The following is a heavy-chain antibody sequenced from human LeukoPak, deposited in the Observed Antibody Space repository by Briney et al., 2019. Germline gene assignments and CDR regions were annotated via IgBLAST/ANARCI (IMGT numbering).Heavy chain of an antibody. CDR3: TRSLYARSGYYDY. V-gene: IGHV3-49*04. CDR2: IRSKPYVETT. J-gene: IGHJ4*02. CDR1: GFIFGVYA. Sequence: GGSLSLSCIASGFIFGVYAMSWVSHTAGEGMEWVTLIRSKPYVETTEYGAYVKGRFTISRDDSKNIAYLQMNSLKTEDTAVYYFTRSLYARSGYYDYWGQGTLVTVSS. D-gene: IGHD3-22*01.